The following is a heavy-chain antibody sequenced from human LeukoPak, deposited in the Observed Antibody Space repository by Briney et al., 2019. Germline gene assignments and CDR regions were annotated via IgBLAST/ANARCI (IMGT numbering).Heavy chain of an antibody. Sequence: ASVKVSCKASGYTFTSYGISWVRQAPGQGLEWMGWISAYNGNTNYAQKLQGRVTMTTDTSTSTAYMELSSLRSEDTAVYYCARRYYDFWSGYYYFDYWGQGTLVTVSS. D-gene: IGHD3-3*01. V-gene: IGHV1-18*01. J-gene: IGHJ4*02. CDR2: ISAYNGNT. CDR1: GYTFTSYG. CDR3: ARRYYDFWSGYYYFDY.